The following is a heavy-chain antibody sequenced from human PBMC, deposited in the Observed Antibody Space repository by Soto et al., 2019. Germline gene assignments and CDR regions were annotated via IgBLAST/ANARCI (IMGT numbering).Heavy chain of an antibody. V-gene: IGHV3-30*18. Sequence: LRLSCAASGFTFNTYGMHWVRQAPGKGLEWVAVISYDGSDKYYADSVKGRFIISRDNSKNTLYLQMNSLRAEDTAIYYCAKSPNFYCSSPDCYKFYFDFWGQGALVTVSS. CDR1: GFTFNTYG. D-gene: IGHD2-21*02. CDR2: ISYDGSDK. CDR3: AKSPNFYCSSPDCYKFYFDF. J-gene: IGHJ4*02.